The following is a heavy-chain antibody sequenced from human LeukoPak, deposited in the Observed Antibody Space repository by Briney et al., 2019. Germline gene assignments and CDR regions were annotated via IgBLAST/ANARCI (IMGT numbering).Heavy chain of an antibody. V-gene: IGHV6-1*01. CDR3: ARDQTAVAGTKTAGGFDY. J-gene: IGHJ4*02. CDR2: TYYRSKWYN. CDR1: GDSVSSNSAA. D-gene: IGHD6-19*01. Sequence: SQTLSLTCAISGDSVSSNSAAWNWIRQSPSRGLEWLGRTYYRSKWYNDYAVSVKSRITINPDTSKNQFSLQLNSVTPEDTAVYYCARDQTAVAGTKTAGGFDYWGQGTLVTVSS.